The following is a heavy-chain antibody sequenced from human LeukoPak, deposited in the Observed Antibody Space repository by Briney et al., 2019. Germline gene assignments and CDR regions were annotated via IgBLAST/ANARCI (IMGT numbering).Heavy chain of an antibody. V-gene: IGHV4-34*01. D-gene: IGHD2-2*01. CDR1: GGSFSGYY. CDR3: ARLHCSSTSCYDAFDI. J-gene: IGHJ3*02. Sequence: NSSETLSLTCAVYGGSFSGYYWSWIRQPPGKGLEWIGEINHSGSTNYNPSLKSRVTISVDTSKNQFSLKLSSVTAADTAVYYCARLHCSSTSCYDAFDIWGQGTMVTVSS. CDR2: INHSGST.